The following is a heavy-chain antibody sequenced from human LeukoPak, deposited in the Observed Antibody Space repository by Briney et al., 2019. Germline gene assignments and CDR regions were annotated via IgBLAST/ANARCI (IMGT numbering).Heavy chain of an antibody. D-gene: IGHD3-10*01. V-gene: IGHV3-30*18. CDR2: ISYDGSLR. CDR3: VKEWGYGSGSYYDY. J-gene: IGHJ4*02. CDR1: GFTFSSYG. Sequence: GGSLRLSCAASGFTFSSYGIHWVRQAPGKGLEWVAVISYDGSLRFYADSVKGRFTISRDSSKSTVYLQMNSLRAEDTAEYYCVKEWGYGSGSYYDYWGQGTMVTVSS.